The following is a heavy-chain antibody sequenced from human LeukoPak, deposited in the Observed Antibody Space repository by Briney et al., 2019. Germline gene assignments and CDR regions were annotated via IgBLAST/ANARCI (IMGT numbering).Heavy chain of an antibody. CDR1: GGSISSYY. D-gene: IGHD3-9*01. CDR3: ARGFDDILTGYYFFDY. Sequence: SETLSLTCTVSGGSISSYYWSWIRQPPGKGLEWIGEINHSGSTNYNPSLKSRVTISVDTSKNQFSLKLSYVTAAETDVYSCARGFDDILTGYYFFDYWGQGTLVTVSS. V-gene: IGHV4-34*01. J-gene: IGHJ4*02. CDR2: INHSGST.